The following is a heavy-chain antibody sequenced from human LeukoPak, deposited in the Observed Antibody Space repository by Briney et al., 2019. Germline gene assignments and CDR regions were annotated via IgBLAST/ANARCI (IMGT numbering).Heavy chain of an antibody. CDR3: ARQSNYYDSRQFDY. V-gene: IGHV4-59*08. CDR1: GGSISSYY. D-gene: IGHD3-22*01. CDR2: IYYSGST. Sequence: PSGTLSLTCTVSGGSISSYYWSWIRQPPGKGLEWIGYIYYSGSTNYNPSLKSRVTISVDTSKNQFSLKLSSVTAADTAVYYCARQSNYYDSRQFDYWGQGTLVTVSS. J-gene: IGHJ4*02.